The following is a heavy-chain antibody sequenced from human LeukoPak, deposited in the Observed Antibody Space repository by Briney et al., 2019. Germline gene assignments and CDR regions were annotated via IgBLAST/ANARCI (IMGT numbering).Heavy chain of an antibody. CDR1: GFTFSSYW. J-gene: IGHJ3*02. Sequence: GGSLRLSCAASGFTFSSYWMSWVRQAPGKGLEWVANIKQDGSEKYYVDSVKGRFTISRDNAKNSLYLQMNSLRAEDTAVYYCARGDGSGRPRDAFDIWGQGTMVTVSS. CDR3: ARGDGSGRPRDAFDI. V-gene: IGHV3-7*01. D-gene: IGHD6-19*01. CDR2: IKQDGSEK.